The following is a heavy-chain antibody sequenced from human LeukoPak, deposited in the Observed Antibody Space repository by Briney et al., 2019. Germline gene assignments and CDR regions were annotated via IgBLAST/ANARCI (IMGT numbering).Heavy chain of an antibody. Sequence: SETLSLTCTVSGASFSSYYWSWIRQPPGKGLEWIGYIYYSGSTNYNPSLKSRVTISVDTSKHQFSLKLSSVTAADTAVYYCARGDRITVTNGYYYYIDVWGKGTTVAVSS. CDR2: IYYSGST. V-gene: IGHV4-59*08. J-gene: IGHJ6*03. D-gene: IGHD4-17*01. CDR3: ARGDRITVTNGYYYYIDV. CDR1: GASFSSYY.